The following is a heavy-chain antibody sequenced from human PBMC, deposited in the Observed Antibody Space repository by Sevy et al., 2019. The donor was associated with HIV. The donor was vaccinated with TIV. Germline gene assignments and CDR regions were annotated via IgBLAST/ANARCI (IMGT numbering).Heavy chain of an antibody. CDR1: GFTFSNAW. CDR2: IKSKTDGGTT. V-gene: IGHV3-15*01. Sequence: GGSLRLSCAASGFTFSNAWMSWVRQAPGKGLEWVGRIKSKTDGGTTDYAAPVKGRFTISRDDSKNTLYRQMNSLKTEHTAVYYCTTTLEPDYYDSSGHFDYRGQGTLVTVSS. CDR3: TTTLEPDYYDSSGHFDY. D-gene: IGHD3-22*01. J-gene: IGHJ4*02.